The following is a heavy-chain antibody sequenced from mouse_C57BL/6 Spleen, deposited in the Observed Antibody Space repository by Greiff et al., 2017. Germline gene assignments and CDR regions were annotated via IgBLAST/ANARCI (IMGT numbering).Heavy chain of an antibody. Sequence: VQLQQSGPELVKPGASVKISCKASGYSFTGYYMNWVKQSPEKSLEWIGEINPSTGGTTYNQKFKAKATLTVDKSSSTAYMQLKSLTSEDSAVYYCAYSSGPFDYWGQGTTLTVSS. V-gene: IGHV1-42*01. D-gene: IGHD3-2*02. CDR3: AYSSGPFDY. J-gene: IGHJ2*01. CDR2: INPSTGGT. CDR1: GYSFTGYY.